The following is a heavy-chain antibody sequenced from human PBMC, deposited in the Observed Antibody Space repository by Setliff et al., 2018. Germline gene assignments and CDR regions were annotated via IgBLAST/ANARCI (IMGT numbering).Heavy chain of an antibody. CDR3: AREVTGSSSWFEGAFDI. D-gene: IGHD6-13*01. Sequence: SQTLSLTCAISGDSVSSNGAAWNWIRQSPSGGLEWLGRTFYRSKWYYDYALSVKSRITVNPDTSKNQFSLHLNSVTPEDTAVYYCAREVTGSSSWFEGAFDIWDQGTMVTVSS. CDR1: GDSVSSNGAA. V-gene: IGHV6-1*01. J-gene: IGHJ3*02. CDR2: TFYRSKWYY.